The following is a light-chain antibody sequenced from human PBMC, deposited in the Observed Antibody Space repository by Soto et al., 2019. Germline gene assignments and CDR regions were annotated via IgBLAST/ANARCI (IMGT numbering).Light chain of an antibody. Sequence: QSVLTQPPSVSAAPGQTVTISCAGSSSNIGRNYVSWYQQIPGTAPKLLIYDNNERPSGIPDRFSASKSDTSAALDITGLQTGDEADYYCGTWDSSLRAGVFGGGTKVTVL. J-gene: IGLJ2*01. CDR3: GTWDSSLRAGV. CDR2: DNN. CDR1: SSNIGRNY. V-gene: IGLV1-51*01.